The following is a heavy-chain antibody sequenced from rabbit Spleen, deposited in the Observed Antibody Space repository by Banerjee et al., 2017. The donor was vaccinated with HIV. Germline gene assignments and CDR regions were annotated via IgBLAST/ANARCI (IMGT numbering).Heavy chain of an antibody. CDR2: IDAGSSGFT. D-gene: IGHD1-1*01. Sequence: QSLEESGGGLVQPEGSLTLTCTASGISFGFSDYMCWVRQAPGKGLEWIACIDAGSSGFTYHASWAKGWFTISKTSSTTVTLQATSLTAADTATYFCARDTSSSFSSYGMDLWGQGTLVTVS. CDR3: ARDTSSSFSSYGMDL. V-gene: IGHV1S40*01. J-gene: IGHJ6*01. CDR1: GISFGFSDY.